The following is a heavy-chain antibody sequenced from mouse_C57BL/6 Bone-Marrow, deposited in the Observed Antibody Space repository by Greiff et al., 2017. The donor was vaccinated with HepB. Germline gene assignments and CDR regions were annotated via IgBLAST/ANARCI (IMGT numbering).Heavy chain of an antibody. Sequence: EVKLVESGGGLVKPGGSLKLSCAASGFTFSSYAMSWVRQTPEKRLEWVATISDGGSYTYYPDNVKGRFTISRDNAKNNLYLQMSHLKSEDTAMYYCARGDGYYRYAMDYWGQGTSVTVSS. CDR2: ISDGGSYT. CDR1: GFTFSSYA. D-gene: IGHD2-3*01. V-gene: IGHV5-4*03. CDR3: ARGDGYYRYAMDY. J-gene: IGHJ4*01.